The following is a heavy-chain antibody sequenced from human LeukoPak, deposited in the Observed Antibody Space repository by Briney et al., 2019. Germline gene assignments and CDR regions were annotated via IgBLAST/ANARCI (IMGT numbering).Heavy chain of an antibody. D-gene: IGHD2-2*02. Sequence: GASVKVSCKASGYTFTSYDINWVRQATGQGLEWMGWINPNSGNTGYAQKFQGRVTMTRNTSITTAYMELSSLRSEDTAVYYCARWCSSTSCYKNNFDYWGQGTLVTVSS. CDR2: INPNSGNT. V-gene: IGHV1-8*01. CDR3: ARWCSSTSCYKNNFDY. J-gene: IGHJ4*02. CDR1: GYTFTSYD.